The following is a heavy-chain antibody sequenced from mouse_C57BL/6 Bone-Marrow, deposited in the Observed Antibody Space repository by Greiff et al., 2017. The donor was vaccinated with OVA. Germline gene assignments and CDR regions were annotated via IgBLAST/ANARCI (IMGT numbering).Heavy chain of an antibody. J-gene: IGHJ2*01. Sequence: VQLQQPGAELVKPGASVKLSCKASGYTFTSYWMQWVKQRPGQGLEWIGEIDPSDSYTNYNQKFKGKATLTVDTSSSTAYMQLSSLTSEDSAVYYCVGDYWGQGTTLTVSS. V-gene: IGHV1-50*01. CDR2: IDPSDSYT. CDR1: GYTFTSYW. CDR3: VGDY.